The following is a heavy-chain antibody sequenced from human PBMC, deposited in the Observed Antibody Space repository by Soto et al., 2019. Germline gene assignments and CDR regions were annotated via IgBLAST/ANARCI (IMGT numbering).Heavy chain of an antibody. CDR2: ISYDGSNK. J-gene: IGHJ4*02. V-gene: IGHV3-30*18. Sequence: QVQLVESGGGVVQPGRSLRLSCAASGFTFSSYGMHWVRQAPGKGLEWVAVISYDGSNKYYEDSVKGRFTISRDNSKNTLYLQMNSLRAEDTAVYYCAKGRGVLPCYFDYWGQGTLVTVSS. D-gene: IGHD2-15*01. CDR3: AKGRGVLPCYFDY. CDR1: GFTFSSYG.